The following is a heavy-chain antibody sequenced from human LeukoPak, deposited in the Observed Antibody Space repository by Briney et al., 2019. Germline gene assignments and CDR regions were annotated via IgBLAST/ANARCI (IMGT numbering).Heavy chain of an antibody. J-gene: IGHJ4*02. Sequence: GGSQRLSCAASGHTFSRYDMSWVPQAPGRGLEWVSAIGGGGGNTSYADSVKGRFTTARNNTKNTLYLQMNSLRTEGTAVYYCAKESDFWSERVDCWGQGTLVTVSS. CDR1: GHTFSRYD. CDR3: AKESDFWSERVDC. D-gene: IGHD3-3*01. CDR2: IGGGGGNT. V-gene: IGHV3-23*01.